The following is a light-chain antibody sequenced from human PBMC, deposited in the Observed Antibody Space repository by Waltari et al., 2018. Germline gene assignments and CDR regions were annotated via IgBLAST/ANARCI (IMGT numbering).Light chain of an antibody. J-gene: IGLJ2*01. Sequence: SYVLTQPPSVSVAPGQTARITCGGNNIGSKSVNWYQQKPGPAPFLVVYDDRDRPQGIPERFSGSNSGNTATLTISRVEAGDEADYYCQGWDSSTDHVVFGGGTKLTVL. CDR1: NIGSKS. V-gene: IGLV3-21*02. CDR3: QGWDSSTDHVV. CDR2: DDR.